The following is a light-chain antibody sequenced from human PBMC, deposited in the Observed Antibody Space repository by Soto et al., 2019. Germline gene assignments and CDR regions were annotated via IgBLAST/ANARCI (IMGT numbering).Light chain of an antibody. CDR2: DAS. Sequence: DIQMTQSPSSLSASVGDSVTVTCRASQSVSTYLNWYQHKLGKAPKLLIYDASKLQRGVSSRFSGSGSATQFTLTIDTLQPEDFATYSCQQAYRIPITFGGGTRVET. J-gene: IGKJ4*01. V-gene: IGKV1-39*01. CDR3: QQAYRIPIT. CDR1: QSVSTY.